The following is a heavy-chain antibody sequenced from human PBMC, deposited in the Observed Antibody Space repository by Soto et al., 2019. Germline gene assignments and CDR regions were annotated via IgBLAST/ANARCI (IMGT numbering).Heavy chain of an antibody. Sequence: WVQQSPLKCLGWVSGISWNSGSIGYADFVKGRFTISRDNAKNSLYLQMNSLRAENTALYYCAKAVYDFWSGSLYYHADYG. CDR2: ISWNSGSI. CDR3: AKAVYDFWSGSLYYHADYG. V-gene: IGHV3-9*01. J-gene: IGHJ6*01. D-gene: IGHD3-3*01.